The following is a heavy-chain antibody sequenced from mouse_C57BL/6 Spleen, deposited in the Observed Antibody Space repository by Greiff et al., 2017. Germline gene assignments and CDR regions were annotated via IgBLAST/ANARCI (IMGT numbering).Heavy chain of an antibody. CDR2: IYPGGGYT. V-gene: IGHV1-63*01. Sequence: QVQLKQSGAELVRPGTSVKMSCKASGYTFTNYWIGWAKQRPGHGLEWIGDIYPGGGYTNYNEKFKGKATLTADKSSSTAYMQFSSLTSEDSAIYYCARAGDSSGYAYWGQGTLVTVSA. J-gene: IGHJ3*01. D-gene: IGHD3-2*02. CDR3: ARAGDSSGYAY. CDR1: GYTFTNYW.